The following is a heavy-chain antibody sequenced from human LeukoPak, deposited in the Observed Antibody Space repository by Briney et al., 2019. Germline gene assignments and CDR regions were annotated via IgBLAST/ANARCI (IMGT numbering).Heavy chain of an antibody. CDR2: VNWNGGST. CDR3: GRDEVGATTREVWFDS. J-gene: IGHJ5*01. D-gene: IGHD1-26*01. V-gene: IGHV3-20*04. CDR1: GFTFDDYG. Sequence: GGSLRLSCAASGFTFDDYGMSWVRQAPGRGLEWVSGVNWNGGSTGYAESVKGRFTISRDNAKNSLSLQMNSLRAEDTALYYCGRDEVGATTREVWFDSWGQGTLVTVSS.